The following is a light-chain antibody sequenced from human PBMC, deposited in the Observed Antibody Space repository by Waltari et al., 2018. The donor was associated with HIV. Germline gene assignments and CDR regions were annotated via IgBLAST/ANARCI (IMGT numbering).Light chain of an antibody. Sequence: QSVLTQTPSASGTPGHRVIVPCSGSSSNIGSNTVNWYQQLPGAAPRLLIHSLDQRPSGVPDRFSGSKSGASASLAISGLQSEDEADYYCAAWDDSLNAYVFGGGTKVTVL. V-gene: IGLV1-44*01. CDR2: SLD. CDR3: AAWDDSLNAYV. J-gene: IGLJ1*01. CDR1: SSNIGSNT.